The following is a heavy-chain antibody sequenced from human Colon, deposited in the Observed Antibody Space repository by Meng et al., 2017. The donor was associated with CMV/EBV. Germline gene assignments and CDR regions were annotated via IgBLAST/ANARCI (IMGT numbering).Heavy chain of an antibody. Sequence: ESLKISCAASGFTFDDYTMNWVRQAPGKGLEWVAVISWDGSSKTYADSVRGRFTVSRDNSNNSLVLQLNSLRTEDTALYFCAKGTAATTVPDFDYWGQGTLVTVSS. CDR1: GFTFDDYT. J-gene: IGHJ4*02. CDR3: AKGTAATTVPDFDY. D-gene: IGHD4-17*01. CDR2: ISWDGSSK. V-gene: IGHV3-43*01.